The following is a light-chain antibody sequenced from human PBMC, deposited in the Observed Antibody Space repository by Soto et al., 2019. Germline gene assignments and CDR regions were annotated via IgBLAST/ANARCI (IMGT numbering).Light chain of an antibody. J-gene: IGKJ1*01. CDR2: WAS. CDR3: QQYYNTPPT. Sequence: DIVMTQSPDSLAVSLGERATINCKSSQSVLYSSNNKNHLAWYQQKPGQPPKLLIYWASTRESGVPDRFSGSGSGTDFTLTISSLQTEDVALYYCQQYYNTPPTFGQGTKVEIK. V-gene: IGKV4-1*01. CDR1: QSVLYSSNNKNH.